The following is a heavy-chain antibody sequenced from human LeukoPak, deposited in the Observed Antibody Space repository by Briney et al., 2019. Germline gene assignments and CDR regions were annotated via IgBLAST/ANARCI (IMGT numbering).Heavy chain of an antibody. CDR1: GGSISSYC. Sequence: SETLSLTCTVSGGSISSYCWSWIRQPPGKGLEWIGYIYYSGSTNYNPSLKSRVTISVDTSKNQFSLKLSSVTAADTAVYYCARASSWYPYAFDIWGQGTMVTVSS. J-gene: IGHJ3*02. CDR2: IYYSGST. D-gene: IGHD6-13*01. CDR3: ARASSWYPYAFDI. V-gene: IGHV4-59*01.